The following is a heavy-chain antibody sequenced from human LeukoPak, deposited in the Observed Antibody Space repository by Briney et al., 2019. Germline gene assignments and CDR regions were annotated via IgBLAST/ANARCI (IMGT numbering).Heavy chain of an antibody. CDR2: IWYDGSKK. D-gene: IGHD5-18*01. CDR3: AKDRVSGYSYGFRFDY. V-gene: IGHV3-30*02. J-gene: IGHJ4*02. Sequence: GGSLRLSCAASGFTFNIYGMHWVRQAPGKGLEWVAFIWYDGSKKYYADSVKGRFTISRDNSKNTLYLQMNSLRAEDTAVYYCAKDRVSGYSYGFRFDYWGQGTLVAVSS. CDR1: GFTFNIYG.